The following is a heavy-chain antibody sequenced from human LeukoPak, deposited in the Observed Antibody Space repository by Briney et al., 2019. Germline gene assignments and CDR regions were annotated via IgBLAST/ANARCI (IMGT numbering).Heavy chain of an antibody. CDR2: INWNGGST. Sequence: GGSLRLSCAAPGFTFDDYGVSWVRQAPGKGLEWVSGINWNGGSTGYADSVKGRFTISRDNAKNSLYLQMNSLRAEDTALYYCAPIGNSPLFDYWGQGTLVTVSS. CDR1: GFTFDDYG. CDR3: APIGNSPLFDY. J-gene: IGHJ4*02. V-gene: IGHV3-20*04. D-gene: IGHD4-23*01.